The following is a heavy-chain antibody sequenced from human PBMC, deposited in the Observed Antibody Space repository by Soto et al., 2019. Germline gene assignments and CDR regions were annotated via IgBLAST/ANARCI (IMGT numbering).Heavy chain of an antibody. Sequence: ASVKVSCKASGYTFTSYAMHWVRQAPGQRLEWMGWINAGNGNTKYSQKFQGRVTITRDTSASTAYMELSSLRSEDTAVYYCARDGDGGSYWGDYYFDYWGQGTLVTVSS. J-gene: IGHJ4*02. D-gene: IGHD1-26*01. CDR2: INAGNGNT. CDR1: GYTFTSYA. CDR3: ARDGDGGSYWGDYYFDY. V-gene: IGHV1-3*01.